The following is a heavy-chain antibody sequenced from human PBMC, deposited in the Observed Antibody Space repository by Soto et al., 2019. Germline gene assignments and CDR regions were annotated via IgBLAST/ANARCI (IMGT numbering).Heavy chain of an antibody. Sequence: EVQLLESGGGLVQPGGSLRLSCAASGFTFSSYAMSWVRQAPGKGLEWVSAISGSGGSTYYADSVKGRFTISRDNSKNTLYLQMNSLRAEDTAVYYCAKGSLVPAAYYYYGMDVWGQGTTVTVSS. V-gene: IGHV3-23*01. J-gene: IGHJ6*02. CDR2: ISGSGGST. D-gene: IGHD2-2*01. CDR1: GFTFSSYA. CDR3: AKGSLVPAAYYYYGMDV.